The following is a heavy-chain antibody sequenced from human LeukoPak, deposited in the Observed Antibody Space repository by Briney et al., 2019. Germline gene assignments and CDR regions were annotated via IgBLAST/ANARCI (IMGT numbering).Heavy chain of an antibody. CDR2: IKEDGSEK. CDR3: ARARYGDF. J-gene: IGHJ4*02. Sequence: GGSLRLSCAASGFTVSSNYMSWVRQAPGKGLEWVANIKEDGSEKNYADSVKGRFTTSRDNSKNSVYLQMNSLRGEDTAVYYCARARYGDFWGQGNRVTVSS. V-gene: IGHV3-7*01. D-gene: IGHD1-14*01. CDR1: GFTVSSNY.